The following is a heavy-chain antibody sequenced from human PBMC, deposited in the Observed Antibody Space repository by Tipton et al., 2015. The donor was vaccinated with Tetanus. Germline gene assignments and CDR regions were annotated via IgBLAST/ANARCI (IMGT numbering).Heavy chain of an antibody. V-gene: IGHV4-39*01. CDR3: ARRWLVGNGLDV. CDR2: IYFSGRT. D-gene: IGHD6-19*01. CDR1: GDSISSSGYY. J-gene: IGHJ4*02. Sequence: TLSLTCSVSGDSISSSGYYWVWIRQPPGKGLEWIGSIYFSGRTYYNPSLKSRVTLSVDTSKNQFSLKLSSVTAADTAVYYCARRWLVGNGLDVWGQGTLVAVSS.